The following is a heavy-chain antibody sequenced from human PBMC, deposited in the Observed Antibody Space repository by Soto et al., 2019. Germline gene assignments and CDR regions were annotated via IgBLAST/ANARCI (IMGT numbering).Heavy chain of an antibody. CDR2: INPSGGST. D-gene: IGHD5-12*01. Sequence: QVQLVQSGAEVKKPGASVKVSCKASGYTFTSYYMHWVRQAPGQGLEWMGIINPSGGSTSYAQKFQGRVTMTRDTSTSTVYMELSSLRSEETAVYYCARALDIVATIKDYDSSGSGYWGQGTLVTVSS. V-gene: IGHV1-46*01. CDR1: GYTFTSYY. CDR3: ARALDIVATIKDYDSSGSGY. J-gene: IGHJ4*02.